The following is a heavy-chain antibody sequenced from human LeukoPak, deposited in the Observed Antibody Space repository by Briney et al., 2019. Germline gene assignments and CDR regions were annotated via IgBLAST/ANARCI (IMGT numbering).Heavy chain of an antibody. CDR1: GGSISSSSYY. D-gene: IGHD2-8*01. CDR2: IYYSGST. Sequence: PSETLSLTCTVSGGSISSSSYYWGWIRQPPGKGLEWIGSIYYSGSTYYNPSLKSRVTISVDTSKNQFSLKLSSVTAADTAVYYCARDCFTNGVCARGSDAFDIWGQGTMVTVSS. V-gene: IGHV4-39*07. CDR3: ARDCFTNGVCARGSDAFDI. J-gene: IGHJ3*02.